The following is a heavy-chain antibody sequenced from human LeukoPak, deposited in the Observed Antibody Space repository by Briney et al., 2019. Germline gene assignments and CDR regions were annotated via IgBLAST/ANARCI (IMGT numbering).Heavy chain of an antibody. CDR2: MNPNSGNT. D-gene: IGHD2-2*01. V-gene: IGHV1-8*01. CDR3: ARRLWVRRYCSSTSCSTFDP. CDR1: GYTFTSYD. Sequence: ASVKVSCKASGYTFTSYDINWVRQATGQGLEWMGWMNPNSGNTGYAQKFQGRVTMTRNTPISTAYMELSSLRSEDTAVYYCARRLWVRRYCSSTSCSTFDPWGQGTLVTVSS. J-gene: IGHJ5*02.